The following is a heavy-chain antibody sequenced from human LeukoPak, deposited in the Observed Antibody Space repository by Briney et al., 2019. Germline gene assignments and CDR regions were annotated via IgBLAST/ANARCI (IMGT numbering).Heavy chain of an antibody. CDR2: IYYSGST. J-gene: IGHJ3*02. D-gene: IGHD5-18*01. CDR1: GGSISSYY. Sequence: PSETLSLTCTVSGGSISSYYWSWIRQTPGKGLEWIGYIYYSGSTNYNPSLKSRVTISVDTSKNQFSLKLSSVTAADTAVYYCARSRTTMVNDAFDIWGQGTMVTVSS. V-gene: IGHV4-59*01. CDR3: ARSRTTMVNDAFDI.